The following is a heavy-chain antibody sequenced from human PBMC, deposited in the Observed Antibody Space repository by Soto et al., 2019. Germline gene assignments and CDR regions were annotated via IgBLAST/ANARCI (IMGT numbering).Heavy chain of an antibody. J-gene: IGHJ3*02. CDR3: VRDGGGVFDI. D-gene: IGHD2-15*01. V-gene: IGHV3-48*02. CDR2: ISSSKTYI. CDR1: GFSFSSYS. Sequence: EVQLVESGGGLVQPGQSLRVSCAASGFSFSSYSMNWVRQAPGKGLEWISYISSSKTYIWYADSVKGRFTISRDNAKNSLSLKMTSLREEDRVVYYCVRDGGGVFDIWGLGTMVPVSP.